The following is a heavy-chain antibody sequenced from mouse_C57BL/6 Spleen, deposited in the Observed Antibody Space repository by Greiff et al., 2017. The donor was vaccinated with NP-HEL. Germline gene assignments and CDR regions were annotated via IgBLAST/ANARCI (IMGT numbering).Heavy chain of an antibody. Sequence: QVQLQQSGAELVRPGASVTLSCKASGYTFTDYEMHWVKQTPVHGLEWIGAIDPETGGTAYNQKFKGKAILTADKSSSTAYMELRSLTSEDSAVYYCTREVGDGNYDYWGQGTTLTVSS. V-gene: IGHV1-15*01. CDR3: TREVGDGNYDY. D-gene: IGHD2-1*01. J-gene: IGHJ2*01. CDR1: GYTFTDYE. CDR2: IDPETGGT.